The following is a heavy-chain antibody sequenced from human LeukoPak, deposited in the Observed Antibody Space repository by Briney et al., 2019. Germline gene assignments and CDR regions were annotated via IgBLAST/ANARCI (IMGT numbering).Heavy chain of an antibody. V-gene: IGHV3-11*04. Sequence: LSLTCTVSGGSISSYYWSWIRQPPGKGLEWVSYISSSGTPIHYADSVKGRFTISRDNAKNSLFLQMNSLRAEDTAVYYCAREKTACGGDCYDSWGQGTLATVSS. CDR2: ISSSGTPI. D-gene: IGHD2-21*01. CDR3: AREKTACGGDCYDS. J-gene: IGHJ4*02. CDR1: GGSISSYY.